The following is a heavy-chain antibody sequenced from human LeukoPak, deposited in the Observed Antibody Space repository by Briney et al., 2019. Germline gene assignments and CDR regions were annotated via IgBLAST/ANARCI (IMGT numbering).Heavy chain of an antibody. V-gene: IGHV1-58*01. Sequence: ASVKVSCKASGFTFTSSTVQWVRRARGQRLERIGWIVVGSGNTKYAQQFQERVTITRDMSTNTAYMELSSQRSEDTAVYYCAADLYGPVFDYWGQGTLVTVSS. D-gene: IGHD3-16*01. CDR1: GFTFTSST. J-gene: IGHJ4*02. CDR2: IVVGSGNT. CDR3: AADLYGPVFDY.